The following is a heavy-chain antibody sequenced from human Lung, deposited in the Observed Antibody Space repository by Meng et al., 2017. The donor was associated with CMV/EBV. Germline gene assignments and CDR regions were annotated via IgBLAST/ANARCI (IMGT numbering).Heavy chain of an antibody. Sequence: GGSXRLXXAASGFTFDDYAMHWVRQAPGKGLEWVSGISWNSGSIGYADSVKGRFTISRDNAKNSLYLQMNSLRAEDTALYYCAKDIGGSAGYGMDVWGQGTXVTVSS. V-gene: IGHV3-9*01. J-gene: IGHJ6*02. CDR3: AKDIGGSAGYGMDV. CDR1: GFTFDDYA. CDR2: ISWNSGSI.